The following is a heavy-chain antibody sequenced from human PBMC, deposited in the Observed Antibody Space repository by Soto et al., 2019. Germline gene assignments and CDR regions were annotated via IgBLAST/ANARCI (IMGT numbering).Heavy chain of an antibody. V-gene: IGHV3-11*06. J-gene: IGHJ6*02. Sequence: GGSLRLSCAASGFTFSSYSMSWVRQAPGKGLEWVSYISSSSSYTNYADSVKGRFTISRGNAKNSLYLQMNSLRAEDTAVYYCATPIQLERRMDYYGMDVWGQGTTVTVSS. CDR3: ATPIQLERRMDYYGMDV. CDR1: GFTFSSYS. CDR2: ISSSSSYT. D-gene: IGHD1-1*01.